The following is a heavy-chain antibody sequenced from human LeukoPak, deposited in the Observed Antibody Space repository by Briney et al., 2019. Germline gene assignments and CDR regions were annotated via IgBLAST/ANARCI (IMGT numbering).Heavy chain of an antibody. CDR1: GGTFSSYA. V-gene: IGHV1-69*06. CDR3: ARGTKQLVLVG. J-gene: IGHJ4*02. CDR2: IIPIFGTA. D-gene: IGHD6-13*01. Sequence: SVKVSCKASGGTFSSYAISWVRQAPGQGLEWMGGIIPIFGTANYAQKFQGRVTMTEDTSTDTAYMELSSLRSEDTAVYYCARGTKQLVLVGWGQGTLVTVSS.